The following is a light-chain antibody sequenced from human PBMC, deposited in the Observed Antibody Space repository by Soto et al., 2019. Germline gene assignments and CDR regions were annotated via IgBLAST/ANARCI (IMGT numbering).Light chain of an antibody. CDR1: QSFSSN. V-gene: IGKV3-15*01. Sequence: ETVMTQSPATLSVSPGDRATLSCRASQSFSSNLAWYQQKPGQAPRLLIYDAIIRAADVPARFSGSWSGTEFTLTINSLQSEDFAVYYCQQYDALPLTFGGGTKVDI. CDR3: QQYDALPLT. J-gene: IGKJ4*01. CDR2: DAI.